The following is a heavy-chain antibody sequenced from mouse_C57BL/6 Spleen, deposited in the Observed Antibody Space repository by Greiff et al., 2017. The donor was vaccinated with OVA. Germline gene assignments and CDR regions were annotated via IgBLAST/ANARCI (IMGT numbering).Heavy chain of an antibody. D-gene: IGHD1-1*01. CDR1: GYTFTSYW. CDR3: ERWEYHGSKAY. J-gene: IGHJ3*01. V-gene: IGHV1-64*01. Sequence: VQLQQPGAELVKPGASVKLSCKASGYTFTSYWMHWVKQRPGQGLEWIGMIHPDSGSTNYNEKFTSKATLTVDKSSSTADRQLSSLTSEDSAGYYCERWEYHGSKAYWGQGTLVTVSA. CDR2: IHPDSGST.